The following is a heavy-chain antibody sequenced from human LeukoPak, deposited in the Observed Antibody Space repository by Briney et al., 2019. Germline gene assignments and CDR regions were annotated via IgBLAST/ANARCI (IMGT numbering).Heavy chain of an antibody. V-gene: IGHV3-48*01. CDR1: GFTFSSYS. CDR3: ARDYSNYAGWFDP. Sequence: GGSLRLSCAASGFTFSSYSMNWVRQAPGKGLEWVSYISSSSTIYYADSVKGRFTISRDNAKNSLYLQMNSLRAEDTAVYYCARDYSNYAGWFDPWGQGTLVTVSS. J-gene: IGHJ5*02. CDR2: ISSSSTI. D-gene: IGHD4-11*01.